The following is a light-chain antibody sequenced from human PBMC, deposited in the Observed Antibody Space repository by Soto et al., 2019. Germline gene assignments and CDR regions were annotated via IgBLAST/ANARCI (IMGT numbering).Light chain of an antibody. V-gene: IGLV2-14*01. CDR2: EVS. Sequence: QSDLTQPASVSGSPGQSITISCTGTNSDIGGYNYVSWYQQHPGKAPKVMIYEVSNRPSGVSNRFSGSKLGNTASLTISGLQAEDEADYYCSSFTSISTYVFGTGTKVTVL. J-gene: IGLJ1*01. CDR1: NSDIGGYNY. CDR3: SSFTSISTYV.